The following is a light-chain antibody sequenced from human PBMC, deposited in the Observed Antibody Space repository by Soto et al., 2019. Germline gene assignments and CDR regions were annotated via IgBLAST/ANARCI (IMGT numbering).Light chain of an antibody. V-gene: IGLV2-11*01. CDR1: SSDVGGYNH. Sequence: QSALTQPRSVSGFPGQSVTISCTGTSSDVGGYNHVSWYQQHPGKAPKLMIYDVSKRPSGVPHRFSGSKSGNTASLTISGLQAEDEADYYCCSYAGSYVFGTGTKVTVL. CDR3: CSYAGSYV. J-gene: IGLJ1*01. CDR2: DVS.